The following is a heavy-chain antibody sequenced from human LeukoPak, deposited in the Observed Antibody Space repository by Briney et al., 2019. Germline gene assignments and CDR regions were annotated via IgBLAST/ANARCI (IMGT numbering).Heavy chain of an antibody. CDR1: GFTFSNYA. V-gene: IGHV3-23*01. J-gene: IGHJ4*02. D-gene: IGHD6-6*01. Sequence: GASLRLSCAASGFTFSNYAMSWVRQAPGKGLEWVSAISGSGGSTYYAGAVKGRFTISRDISKNTLYLQMHSLRAEDTAIYYCAKRSSSSSGYFDYWGQGTLVTVSP. CDR3: AKRSSSSSGYFDY. CDR2: ISGSGGST.